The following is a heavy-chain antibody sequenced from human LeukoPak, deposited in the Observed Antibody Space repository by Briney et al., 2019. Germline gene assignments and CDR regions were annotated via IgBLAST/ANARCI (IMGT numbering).Heavy chain of an antibody. D-gene: IGHD3-16*02. CDR1: GYTFTSYD. J-gene: IGHJ4*02. CDR3: ARGGDDYVWGSYLGDY. Sequence: GASVKVSCKASGYTFTSYDINWVRQATGQGLEWMGGIIPIFGTANYAQKFQGRVTITADESTSTAYMELSSLRSEDTAVYYCARGGDDYVWGSYLGDYWGQGTLVTVSS. V-gene: IGHV1-69*13. CDR2: IIPIFGTA.